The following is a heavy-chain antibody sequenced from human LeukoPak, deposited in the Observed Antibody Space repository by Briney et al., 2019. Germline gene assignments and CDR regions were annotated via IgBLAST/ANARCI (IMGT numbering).Heavy chain of an antibody. J-gene: IGHJ4*02. CDR3: ARASWISNAVAVW. CDR1: GFSFSSNA. Sequence: GGSLRLSCAASGFSFSSNAMSWVRQAPARGLEWVSSIRGNGDTFYADSVKGRFTLSRDDSRNTVYLHLNNLRVEDSAVYYCARASWISNAVAVWWGQGTLVTVSS. V-gene: IGHV3-23*01. D-gene: IGHD1-1*01. CDR2: IRGNGDT.